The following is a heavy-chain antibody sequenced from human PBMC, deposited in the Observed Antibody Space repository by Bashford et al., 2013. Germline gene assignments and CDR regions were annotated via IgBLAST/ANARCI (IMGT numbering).Heavy chain of an antibody. CDR3: ARDYPFCIHGVCSNDAFDI. V-gene: IGHV1-46*01. D-gene: IGHD2-8*01. Sequence: WVRQAPGQGLEWMGIINPSGGSTSYAQKFQGRVTMTRDTSTSTVYMELSSLRSEDTAVYYCARDYPFCIHGVCSNDAFDIWAKGNGHRLL. J-gene: IGHJ3*02. CDR2: INPSGGST.